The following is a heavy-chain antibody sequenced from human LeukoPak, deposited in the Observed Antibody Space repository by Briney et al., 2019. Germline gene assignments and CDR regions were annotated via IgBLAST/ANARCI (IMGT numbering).Heavy chain of an antibody. Sequence: GGSLRLSCAASGFTFDDYAMHWVRQAPGKGLEWVSGISWNSGSIGYADSVKGRFTISRDNAKNSLYLQMNSLRAEDTALYYCAKDGFRGAAAWSKFDPWGQGTLVTVSS. CDR2: ISWNSGSI. CDR1: GFTFDDYA. D-gene: IGHD6-13*01. J-gene: IGHJ5*02. V-gene: IGHV3-9*01. CDR3: AKDGFRGAAAWSKFDP.